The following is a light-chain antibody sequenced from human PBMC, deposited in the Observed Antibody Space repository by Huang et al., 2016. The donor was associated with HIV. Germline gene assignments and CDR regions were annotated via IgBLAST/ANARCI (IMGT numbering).Light chain of an antibody. CDR1: QNVFSN. V-gene: IGKV3-15*01. Sequence: EIVMTQSPGPLSVSPGERGTLSCRAGQNVFSNLAWYQQKPGQAPRLLIYGASTRASVIPARCRGSGSGTEFTLTITSLQSEDFAVYYCQQYNNWPWTFGQGTKVEIK. CDR2: GAS. CDR3: QQYNNWPWT. J-gene: IGKJ1*01.